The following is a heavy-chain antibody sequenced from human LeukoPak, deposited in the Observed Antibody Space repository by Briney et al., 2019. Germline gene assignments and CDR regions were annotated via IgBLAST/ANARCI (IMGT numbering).Heavy chain of an antibody. Sequence: GGSLRLSCSGSGFTFSNYWMHWVRQAPGKGLVWVSRIYTDGSSTDYADSVKGRFTISRDNAKNSLYLQMNSLRAEDTAVYYCARDRERSGYYYWGQGTLVTVSS. CDR2: IYTDGSST. CDR1: GFTFSNYW. CDR3: ARDRERSGYYY. D-gene: IGHD3-22*01. V-gene: IGHV3-74*01. J-gene: IGHJ4*02.